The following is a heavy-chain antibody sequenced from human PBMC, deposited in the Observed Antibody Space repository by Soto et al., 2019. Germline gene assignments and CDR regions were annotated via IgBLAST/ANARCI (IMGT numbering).Heavy chain of an antibody. CDR1: GFNFRNFN. J-gene: IGHJ3*01. CDR2: VSGSSSYI. Sequence: GGPLRLSCEGSGFNFRNFNMIWVRQAPGKGLEWVSSVSGSSSYIYYADSVKGRFTVSRDNANNLVFLQMNGLRPEDTAMYYRARDLGGHYGPWGQGTMVTVSS. V-gene: IGHV3-21*06. D-gene: IGHD4-17*01. CDR3: ARDLGGHYGP.